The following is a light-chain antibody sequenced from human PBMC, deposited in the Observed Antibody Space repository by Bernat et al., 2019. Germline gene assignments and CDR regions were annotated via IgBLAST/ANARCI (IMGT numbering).Light chain of an antibody. CDR2: SDS. CDR3: QVWDSNSDHYV. CDR1: NIGTKS. Sequence: SYVLTQPPSVSVAPGQTATITCGGNNIGTKSVNWYQQKPGHAPVLVMYSDSGRPSGIPERISGSNSGNTATLTISRVEAGDEADYYWQVWDSNSDHYVFGPGSKVTVL. J-gene: IGLJ1*01. V-gene: IGLV3-21*04.